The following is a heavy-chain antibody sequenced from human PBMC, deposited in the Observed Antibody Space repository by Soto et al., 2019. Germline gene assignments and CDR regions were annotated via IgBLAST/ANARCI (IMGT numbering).Heavy chain of an antibody. J-gene: IGHJ4*02. CDR1: GGSISSYY. V-gene: IGHV4-59*01. CDR3: ARYKLTGRFLY. Sequence: SETLSLTCTVSGGSISSYYWSWIRQPPGKGLEWIGYIYYSGSTNYNPSLKSRVTISVDTSKNQFSLKLSSVTAADTAVYYCARYKLTGRFLYWCQTPLATVPS. D-gene: IGHD1-1*01. CDR2: IYYSGST.